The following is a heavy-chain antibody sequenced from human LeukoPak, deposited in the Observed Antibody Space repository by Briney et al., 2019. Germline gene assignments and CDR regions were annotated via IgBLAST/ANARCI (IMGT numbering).Heavy chain of an antibody. CDR1: GFTFSSYG. D-gene: IGHD6-19*01. V-gene: IGHV3-30*02. J-gene: IGHJ4*02. CDR3: AKGGNGIAVAGNPHYFDY. CDR2: IRYDGSNK. Sequence: GGSLRLSCAASGFTFSSYGMHWVRQAPGKGLEWVAFIRYDGSNKYYADSVKGRFTISRDNSKNTLYLQMNSLRAEDTAVYYCAKGGNGIAVAGNPHYFDYWGQGTLVTVSS.